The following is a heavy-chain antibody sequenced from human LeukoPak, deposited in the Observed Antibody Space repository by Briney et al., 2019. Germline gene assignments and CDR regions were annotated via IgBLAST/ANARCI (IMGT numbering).Heavy chain of an antibody. J-gene: IGHJ6*02. Sequence: GGSLRLSCAASGFTFSSSAMSWVRQAPGKGREWVSAISGGGGTTYYADSVKGRFIISRDNSKSTLYLQMNSLRADDTAVFYCAKECSGGSCYSNSQYYYYGMDVWGQGTTVTVSS. CDR3: AKECSGGSCYSNSQYYYYGMDV. CDR2: ISGGGGTT. D-gene: IGHD2-15*01. V-gene: IGHV3-23*01. CDR1: GFTFSSSA.